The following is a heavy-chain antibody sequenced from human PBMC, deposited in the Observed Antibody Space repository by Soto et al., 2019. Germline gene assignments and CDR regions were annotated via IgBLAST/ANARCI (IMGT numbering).Heavy chain of an antibody. Sequence: GGSLRLSCAASGFTFDNYVMNWVRQPPGKGLEWVSGISGTGSTTYYADSVKGRFTISRDNAKNTLYLQMNSLRAEDTAVYYCARDRGWRTSYYFDYWGQGTLVTVSS. V-gene: IGHV3-23*01. CDR2: ISGTGSTT. CDR1: GFTFDNYV. CDR3: ARDRGWRTSYYFDY. J-gene: IGHJ4*02. D-gene: IGHD2-8*02.